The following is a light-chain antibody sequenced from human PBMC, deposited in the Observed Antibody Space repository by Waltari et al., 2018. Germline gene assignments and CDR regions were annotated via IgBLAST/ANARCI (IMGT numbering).Light chain of an antibody. CDR2: DVS. CDR1: SSDVGGYNY. J-gene: IGLJ1*01. Sequence: QSALTQPASVSGSPGQSLTISCTGTSSDVGGYNYVSWYQQHPGKAPKLMIYDVSKRPSGVSNRFSGSKSGNTASLTISGLQAEDEADYYCSSYTSSSTWVFGTGTKVTVL. CDR3: SSYTSSSTWV. V-gene: IGLV2-14*01.